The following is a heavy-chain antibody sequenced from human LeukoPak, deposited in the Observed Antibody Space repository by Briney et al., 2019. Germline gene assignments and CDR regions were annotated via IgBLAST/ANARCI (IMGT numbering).Heavy chain of an antibody. CDR1: GGSFSGYY. J-gene: IGHJ4*02. CDR3: ARSSGSYYYFDY. V-gene: IGHV4-34*01. CDR2: INHGGST. Sequence: PSETLSLTCAVYGGSFSGYYWSWIRQPPGKGLEWIGEINHGGSTNYNPSLRSRVTISVDTSKNQFSLQLSSVTAADTAVYYYARSSGSYYYFDYWGQGTLVTVSS. D-gene: IGHD1-26*01.